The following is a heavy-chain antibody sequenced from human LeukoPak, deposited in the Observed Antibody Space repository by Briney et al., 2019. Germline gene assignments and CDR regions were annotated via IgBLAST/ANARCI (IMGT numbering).Heavy chain of an antibody. CDR3: ARAGYSYGTGYYFDY. CDR2: IYYTGAT. D-gene: IGHD5-18*01. CDR1: GGSISGYY. Sequence: SETLSLTCTVSGGSISGYYWSWIRLPPGKGLEWIGYIYYTGATYYNPSLKSRVTISLDTSKNQFSLKLSSVTAADAAVYYCARAGYSYGTGYYFDYWGQGALVTVSS. V-gene: IGHV4-59*01. J-gene: IGHJ4*02.